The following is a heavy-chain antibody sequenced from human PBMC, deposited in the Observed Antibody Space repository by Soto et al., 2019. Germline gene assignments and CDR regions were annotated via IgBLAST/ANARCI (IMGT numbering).Heavy chain of an antibody. Sequence: EVQLVESGGGLVKPGGSLRLSCAASGFTFSNAWMSWVRQAPGKGLEWVGRIKSKTDGGTTDYAAPVKGRFTISRDDSKNTLYLQMNRLKTENTAAYYCTTDAGVRTRLDYWGQGTLVTVYS. V-gene: IGHV3-15*01. J-gene: IGHJ4*02. D-gene: IGHD7-27*01. CDR1: GFTFSNAW. CDR2: IKSKTDGGTT. CDR3: TTDAGVRTRLDY.